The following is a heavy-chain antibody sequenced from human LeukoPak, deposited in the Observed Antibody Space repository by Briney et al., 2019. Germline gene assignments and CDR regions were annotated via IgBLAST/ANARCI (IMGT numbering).Heavy chain of an antibody. J-gene: IGHJ6*02. Sequence: SGTLSLTCGVSVGSISSGNWWTWVRQSPGKGLEWIGEIHHNGTRNYNPSLKSRVIISLDTFKNHISLILTSLTAADTAVYYCASAPILRGEGGEHYRCGLDVWGQGTAVIVSS. CDR3: ASAPILRGEGGEHYRCGLDV. CDR2: IHHNGTR. V-gene: IGHV4-4*02. D-gene: IGHD2-2*02. CDR1: VGSISSGNW.